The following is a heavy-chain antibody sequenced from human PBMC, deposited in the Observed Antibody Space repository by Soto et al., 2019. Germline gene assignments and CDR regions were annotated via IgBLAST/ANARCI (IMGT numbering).Heavy chain of an antibody. J-gene: IGHJ6*02. V-gene: IGHV4-30-4*01. CDR2: IFHSGST. CDR3: ARDRYYGSGTYYNFYSGMDV. Sequence: KPSETLSLTCTVSGGSINSGDYYWTWVRQPPGKGLEWIGNIFHSGSTYYTPSLQSRVTISLDTSKNHFSLKLRSVTPADTAVYYCARDRYYGSGTYYNFYSGMDVWGQGTTVTVSS. CDR1: GGSINSGDYY. D-gene: IGHD3-10*01.